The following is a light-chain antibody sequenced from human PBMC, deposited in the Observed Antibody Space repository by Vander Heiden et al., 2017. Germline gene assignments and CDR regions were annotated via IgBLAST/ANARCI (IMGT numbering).Light chain of an antibody. CDR3: QAWDTSTAWKV. CDR1: NLRDKY. CDR2: QDN. J-gene: IGLJ2*01. V-gene: IGLV3-1*01. Sequence: SNELTQPPSVSVAPGQTARITCSGDNLRDKYACWYQQKPGQSPLLVIYQDNKRPSGIPERFSGSNAGNTATLTISGTQAMDEADYYCQAWDTSTAWKVFGGGTKLTVL.